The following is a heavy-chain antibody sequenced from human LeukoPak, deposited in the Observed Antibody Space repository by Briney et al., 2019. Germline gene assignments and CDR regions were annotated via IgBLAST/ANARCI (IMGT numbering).Heavy chain of an antibody. CDR3: ERDVGKGYFDY. V-gene: IGHV3-7*04. CDR1: AFTFNRNW. J-gene: IGHJ4*02. Sequence: GGSLRLSCVASAFTFNRNWMSSLSQAPGKGLEWVANIKEDGSVKNYEDSVKGRFTISRDNAANSVSLLLNSQRAEDTAVYYCERDVGKGYFDYWGQGTLVTVSS. CDR2: IKEDGSVK.